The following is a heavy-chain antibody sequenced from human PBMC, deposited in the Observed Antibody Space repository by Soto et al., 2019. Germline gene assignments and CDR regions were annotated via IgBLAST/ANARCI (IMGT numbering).Heavy chain of an antibody. D-gene: IGHD4-17*01. CDR3: ASTGYSDYRRFYYGMDV. CDR1: GYSFTSYW. J-gene: IGHJ6*02. CDR2: IYPGDSDT. Sequence: GESLKISCKGSGYSFTSYWIGWVRQMPGKGLEWMGIIYPGDSDTRYSPSFQGQVTISADKSISTAYLQWSSLKASDTAMYYCASTGYSDYRRFYYGMDVWGQGTTVTVSS. V-gene: IGHV5-51*01.